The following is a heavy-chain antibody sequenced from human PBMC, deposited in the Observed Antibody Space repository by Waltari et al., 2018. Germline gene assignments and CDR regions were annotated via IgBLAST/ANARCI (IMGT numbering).Heavy chain of an antibody. CDR3: ARSGSLDR. Sequence: EVQLVESGGGLVQPGGSLRLSCAASGFSFSTYTMHWVRQAPGRGLEWISFISDAGGIIYYADSVRGRFSISRDNAKNSLYLQMNSLRDDDTALYYCARSGSLDRWGQGTLVTVSS. J-gene: IGHJ4*02. CDR2: ISDAGGII. V-gene: IGHV3-48*02. CDR1: GFSFSTYT. D-gene: IGHD1-26*01.